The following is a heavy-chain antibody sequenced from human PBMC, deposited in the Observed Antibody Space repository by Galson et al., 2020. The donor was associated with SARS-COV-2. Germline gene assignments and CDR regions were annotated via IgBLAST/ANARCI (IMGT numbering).Heavy chain of an antibody. CDR1: GFTFSSYW. Sequence: GESLKISCAASGFTFSSYWMHWVRQAPGKGLVWVSRINSDGSSTSYADSVKGRFTISRDNAMNTLYLQMNSLRAEDTAVYYCARGGLGWIQFALFDYWGQGTLVTVSS. CDR3: ARGGLGWIQFALFDY. J-gene: IGHJ4*02. V-gene: IGHV3-74*01. CDR2: INSDGSST. D-gene: IGHD5-18*01.